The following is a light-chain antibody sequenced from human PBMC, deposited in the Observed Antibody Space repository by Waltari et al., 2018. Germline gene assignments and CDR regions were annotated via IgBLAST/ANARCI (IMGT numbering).Light chain of an antibody. CDR2: LTH. V-gene: IGLV1-47*01. J-gene: IGLJ2*01. CDR1: ISNIGTHY. Sequence: QSVLTQPPSASGTPGQSVTISCSGSISNIGTHYVYWYQQLPGTAPKLLIYLTHQRPAGVPDRFSAYKSGTAASLAISGLRFEDEADYYCATRDEGPTVVFGGGTKLTVL. CDR3: ATRDEGPTVV.